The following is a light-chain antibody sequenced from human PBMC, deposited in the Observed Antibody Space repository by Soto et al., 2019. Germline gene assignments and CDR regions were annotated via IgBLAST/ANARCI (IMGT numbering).Light chain of an antibody. Sequence: DIQMTHSPSSVSASVVDRFTITCRASQGISTWLAWYQQKPGKAPKLLIYGASSLQSGVPSRFSGSGSGTDFTLTITSLQPEDFATYYCLQHNSYPLTFGQGTRLEIK. V-gene: IGKV1D-12*01. CDR2: GAS. J-gene: IGKJ5*01. CDR1: QGISTW. CDR3: LQHNSYPLT.